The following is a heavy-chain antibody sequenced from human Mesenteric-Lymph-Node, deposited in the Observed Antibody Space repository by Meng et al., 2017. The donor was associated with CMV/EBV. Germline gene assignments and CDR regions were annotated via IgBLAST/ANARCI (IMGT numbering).Heavy chain of an antibody. Sequence: GGSLRLSCEASGFTFSSYEMNWVRQAPGKGLEWVSYISSSGGTIHYADSVKGRFTISRDNANNSLYLQMNSLRAEDTAVYYCAKLTWERNSSGWLGWGQGTLVTVSS. J-gene: IGHJ4*02. D-gene: IGHD6-19*01. CDR1: GFTFSSYE. CDR2: ISSSGGTI. CDR3: AKLTWERNSSGWLG. V-gene: IGHV3-48*03.